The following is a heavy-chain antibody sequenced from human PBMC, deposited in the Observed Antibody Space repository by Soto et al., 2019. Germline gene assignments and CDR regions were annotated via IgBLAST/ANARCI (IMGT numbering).Heavy chain of an antibody. D-gene: IGHD6-13*01. CDR1: GYTFTGYY. CDR3: ARGDSRTWYDY. J-gene: IGHJ4*02. V-gene: IGHV1-2*02. Sequence: QVQLVQSGAEVKKPGASVKVSCKASGYTFTGYYINWVRQAPGQGLEWMGWINPNTGGTHFAQRFQDRVTMTSDTSISTAYMELSRLRSDDTPVYYCARGDSRTWYDYWGQGTLVTVSS. CDR2: INPNTGGT.